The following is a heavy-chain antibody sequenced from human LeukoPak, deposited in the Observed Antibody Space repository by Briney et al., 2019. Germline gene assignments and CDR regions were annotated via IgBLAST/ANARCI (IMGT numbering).Heavy chain of an antibody. CDR2: ISTSSSYT. Sequence: GGSLRLSCAASGFTFSSYTMNWVRQAPGNGLEWVSTISTSSSYTYYADSVMGRFTISRDNAKNSLYLQLDSLRTEDTAMYYCAREVYGSGSYYDYWGQGTLVTVSS. D-gene: IGHD3-10*01. V-gene: IGHV3-21*01. CDR1: GFTFSSYT. CDR3: AREVYGSGSYYDY. J-gene: IGHJ4*02.